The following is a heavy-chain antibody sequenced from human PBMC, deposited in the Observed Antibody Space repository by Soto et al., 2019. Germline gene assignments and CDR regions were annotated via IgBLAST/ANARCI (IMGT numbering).Heavy chain of an antibody. V-gene: IGHV1-69*06. D-gene: IGHD6-13*01. J-gene: IGHJ6*02. CDR2: IFPNFGTP. CDR3: ARDLVLYGLDV. CDR1: GGTFSTYS. Sequence: QVQLVQSGAEVKKPGSSVKVSCKAVGGTFSTYSFSWVRRAPGQGLEWMGGIFPNFGTPNYAQKFQGRVTLTADKSTSTAYMELRSLRSEDTAVYYCARDLVLYGLDVWVQGTTVTVSS.